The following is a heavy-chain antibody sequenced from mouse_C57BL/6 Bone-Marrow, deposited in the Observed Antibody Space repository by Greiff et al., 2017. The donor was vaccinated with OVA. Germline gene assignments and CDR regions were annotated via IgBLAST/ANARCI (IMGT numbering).Heavy chain of an antibody. CDR2: ISSGSSTI. D-gene: IGHD1-1*01. CDR1: GFTFSDYG. CDR3: ARYYGSSYWYFDV. J-gene: IGHJ1*03. Sequence: EVMLVESGGGLVKPGGSLKLSCAASGFTFSDYGMHWVRQAPEKGLEWVAYISSGSSTIYYADTVKGRFTLSRDNAKNTLFLQMTSLRSEDTAMYYCARYYGSSYWYFDVWGTGTTVTVSS. V-gene: IGHV5-17*01.